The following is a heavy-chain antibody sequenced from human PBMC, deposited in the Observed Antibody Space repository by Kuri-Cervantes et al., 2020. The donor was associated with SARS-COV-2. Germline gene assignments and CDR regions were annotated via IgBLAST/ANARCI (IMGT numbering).Heavy chain of an antibody. Sequence: GESLKISCAASGFNFSRTDMHWVRQAPGKGLEWVSATSGSGGSTYYADSVKGRFTISRDNSKNTLYLQMNSLRAEDTAVYYCAKAPYGDKGAFDYWGQGTLVTVSS. CDR2: TSGSGGST. D-gene: IGHD4-17*01. CDR1: GFNFSRTD. V-gene: IGHV3-23*01. CDR3: AKAPYGDKGAFDY. J-gene: IGHJ4*02.